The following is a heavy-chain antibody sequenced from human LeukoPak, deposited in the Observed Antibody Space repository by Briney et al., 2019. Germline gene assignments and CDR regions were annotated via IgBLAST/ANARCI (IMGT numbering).Heavy chain of an antibody. CDR2: ISGSGGST. D-gene: IGHD2-2*01. J-gene: IGHJ3*02. CDR1: GFTFSSYG. CDR3: AKHGRNIVVVPAAIGAFDI. Sequence: GGSLRLSCAASGFTFSSYGMSWVRQAPGKGLEWVSAISGSGGSTYYADSVKGRFTISRDNSKNTLYLQMNSLRAEDTAVYYCAKHGRNIVVVPAAIGAFDIWGQGTMVTVSS. V-gene: IGHV3-23*01.